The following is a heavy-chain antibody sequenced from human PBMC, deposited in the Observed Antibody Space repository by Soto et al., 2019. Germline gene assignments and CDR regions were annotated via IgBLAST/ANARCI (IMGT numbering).Heavy chain of an antibody. Sequence: QVQLQQWGAGLLKPSETLSLTCAVYGGSFSGYYWSWIRQPPGKGLEWIGEINHSGSTNYNPSLTSRVTIYVDTSKNQFSLQLSSLTDADTAVYSCARGSSSIAVTRGSGHYRYNWHFDLWGRGTLVTVSS. V-gene: IGHV4-34*01. CDR3: ARGSSSIAVTRGSGHYRYNWHFDL. J-gene: IGHJ2*01. D-gene: IGHD3-22*01. CDR1: GGSFSGYY. CDR2: INHSGST.